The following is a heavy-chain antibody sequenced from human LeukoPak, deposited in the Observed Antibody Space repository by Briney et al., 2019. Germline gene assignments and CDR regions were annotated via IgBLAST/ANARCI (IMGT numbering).Heavy chain of an antibody. D-gene: IGHD3-9*01. V-gene: IGHV1-2*02. J-gene: IGHJ4*02. Sequence: ASVKVSCKASGYTFTSYYIHWVRQAPGQGLESMGWINPKIGGTNYAPRFQGRVSMTSDTSITTAYMQLRRVTSDDTAVYYCARDSSRRPQKYDIATSFSTENWGQGTLVAVSS. CDR3: ARDSSRRPQKYDIATSFSTEN. CDR2: INPKIGGT. CDR1: GYTFTSYY.